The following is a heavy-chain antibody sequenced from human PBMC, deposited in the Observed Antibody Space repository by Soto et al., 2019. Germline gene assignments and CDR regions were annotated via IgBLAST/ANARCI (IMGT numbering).Heavy chain of an antibody. V-gene: IGHV4-34*01. CDR2: INHSGST. Sequence: SETLSLTCAVYGGSFSGYYWSWIRQPPGKGLEWIGEINHSGSTNYNPSLKSRVTISVDTSKNQFSLKLSSVTAADTAVYYCARDPSYSATPFLEPMRYNWFDPWGQGTTVTVSS. CDR1: GGSFSGYY. CDR3: ARDPSYSATPFLEPMRYNWFDP. J-gene: IGHJ5*01. D-gene: IGHD2-15*01.